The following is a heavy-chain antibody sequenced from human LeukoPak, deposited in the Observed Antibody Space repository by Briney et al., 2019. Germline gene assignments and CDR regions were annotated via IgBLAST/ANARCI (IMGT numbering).Heavy chain of an antibody. V-gene: IGHV4-39*01. Sequence: SETLSLTCTVSGGSISSSSYYWGWIRQPPGKGLEWIGSRYYSGSTYYNPSLKSRVTISVDTSKIQFSLKLSSVTAADTAEYYCASGTHSTEFDPWGQGTLVTVSS. CDR2: RYYSGST. CDR1: GGSISSSSYY. D-gene: IGHD3-10*01. CDR3: ASGTHSTEFDP. J-gene: IGHJ5*02.